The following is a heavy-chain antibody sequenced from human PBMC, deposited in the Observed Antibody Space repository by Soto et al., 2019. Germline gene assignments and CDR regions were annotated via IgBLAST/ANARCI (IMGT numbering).Heavy chain of an antibody. V-gene: IGHV1-18*01. J-gene: IGHJ4*02. D-gene: IGHD6-19*01. CDR2: ISAYNGNT. CDR3: ARDWGGPYAAGWYVDF. CDR1: GYTFDSQT. Sequence: QVQLVQSGPEVREPGASVKVSCKTSGYTFDSQTISWVRQAPGQGLEWMGWISAYNGNTKYAQRFQGRVTMTTDTSTTTAYMELRGLTSDDTAFYYCARDWGGPYAAGWYVDFWGQGTLVTVSS.